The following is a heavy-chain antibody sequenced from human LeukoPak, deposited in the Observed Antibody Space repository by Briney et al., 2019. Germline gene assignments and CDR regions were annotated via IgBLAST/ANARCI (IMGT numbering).Heavy chain of an antibody. D-gene: IGHD3-10*01. CDR1: GFTFSSYS. Sequence: GGSLRLSCAASGFTFSSYSMNWVRQAPGKGLEWVSYISSSSSTIYYADSVKGRFTISRDNAKNSLYLQMNSLRAEDTAVYYCARSRPGSFDYWGQGTLVTVSS. CDR2: ISSSSSTI. CDR3: ARSRPGSFDY. V-gene: IGHV3-48*01. J-gene: IGHJ4*02.